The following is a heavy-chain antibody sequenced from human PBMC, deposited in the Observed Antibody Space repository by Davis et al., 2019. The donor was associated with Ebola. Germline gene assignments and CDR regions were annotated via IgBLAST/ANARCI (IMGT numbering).Heavy chain of an antibody. V-gene: IGHV3-23*01. Sequence: GESLKISCVVSRFTFSAYAMAWVRQAPGKGLQWVSTITGPGGTTYYADSVKGRFTISRDNSKNTLYLQMNSLRAEDTAVYYCARDQVVVVPAAIDRYFDYWGQGTLVTVSS. J-gene: IGHJ4*02. CDR2: ITGPGGTT. CDR1: RFTFSAYA. D-gene: IGHD2-2*02. CDR3: ARDQVVVVPAAIDRYFDY.